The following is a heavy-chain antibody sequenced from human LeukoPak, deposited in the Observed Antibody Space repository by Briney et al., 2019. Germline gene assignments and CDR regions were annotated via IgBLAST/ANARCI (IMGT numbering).Heavy chain of an antibody. Sequence: SETLSLTCAVYGGSFSGYYWSWIRQPPGKGLEWIGEINHSGSTNYNPSLKSRVTISVDTSKNQFSLKLSSVTAADTAVYYCARKGDIVATIAGMDVWGQGTTVTVSS. CDR3: ARKGDIVATIAGMDV. J-gene: IGHJ6*02. D-gene: IGHD5-12*01. CDR1: GGSFSGYY. V-gene: IGHV4-34*01. CDR2: INHSGST.